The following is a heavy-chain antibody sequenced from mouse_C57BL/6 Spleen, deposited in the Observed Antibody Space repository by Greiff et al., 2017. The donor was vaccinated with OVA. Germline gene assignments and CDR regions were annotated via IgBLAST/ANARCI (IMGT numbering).Heavy chain of an antibody. D-gene: IGHD2-3*01. CDR3: ARSGDGYWGAMDY. J-gene: IGHJ4*01. CDR1: GYTFTSYW. CDR2: IDPSDSET. Sequence: QVQLQQPGAELVRPGSSVKLSCKASGYTFTSYWMHWVKQRPIQGLEWIGNIDPSDSETHYNQKFKDKATLTVDKSSSTAYMQLSSLTSEDSAVYYCARSGDGYWGAMDYWGQGTSVTVSS. V-gene: IGHV1-52*01.